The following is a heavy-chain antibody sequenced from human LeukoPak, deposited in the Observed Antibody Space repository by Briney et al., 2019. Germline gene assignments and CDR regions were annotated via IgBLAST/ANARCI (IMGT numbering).Heavy chain of an antibody. CDR2: ISWNSGSI. V-gene: IGHV3-9*01. CDR3: AKENRPRDITIFGVVLTPYYYYSMDV. CDR1: GFTFDDYA. J-gene: IGHJ6*02. Sequence: GGSLRLSCAASGFTFDDYAMHWVRQAPGKGLEWVSGISWNSGSIGYADSVKGRFTISRDNAKNSLYLQMNSLRAEDTALYYCAKENRPRDITIFGVVLTPYYYYSMDVWGQGTTVTVSS. D-gene: IGHD3-3*01.